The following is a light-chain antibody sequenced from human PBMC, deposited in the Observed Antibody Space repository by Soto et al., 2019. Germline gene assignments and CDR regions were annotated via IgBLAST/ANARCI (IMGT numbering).Light chain of an antibody. CDR1: SSDVGDYNS. Sequence: QSVLTQPASVSGSPGQSITISCTGTSSDVGDYNSVSWYQHHPGEVPKLMIYEVSHRPSGVSDRFSGSKSGNTASLTISGLQAEDEAIYYCSSYKSSNTRVSGGGTKVTVL. CDR3: SSYKSSNTRV. J-gene: IGLJ3*02. CDR2: EVS. V-gene: IGLV2-14*01.